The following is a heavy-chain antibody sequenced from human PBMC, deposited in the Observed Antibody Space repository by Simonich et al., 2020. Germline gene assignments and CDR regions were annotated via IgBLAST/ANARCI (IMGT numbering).Heavy chain of an antibody. CDR3: ARDGERYCGGDCYSYFDY. Sequence: QVQLVESGGGVVQPGRSLRLSCAASGFTFSSYAMHWVRQAPGKGLEWVAVITYEGSNKYYADSVKGRFTISRDNSKNTLYLQMNSLRAEDTAVYYCARDGERYCGGDCYSYFDYWGQGTLVTVSS. CDR1: GFTFSSYA. V-gene: IGHV3-30*07. CDR2: ITYEGSNK. J-gene: IGHJ4*02. D-gene: IGHD2-21*02.